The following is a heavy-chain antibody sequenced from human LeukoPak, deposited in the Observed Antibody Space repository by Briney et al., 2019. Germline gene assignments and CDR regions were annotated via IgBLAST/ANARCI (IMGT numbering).Heavy chain of an antibody. J-gene: IGHJ4*02. CDR2: INPNSGGT. Sequence: GASVKVSCKASGYTFTGYYMHWVRQAPGQGLEWMGWINPNSGGTNHAQKFQGRVTMTRDTSISTAYMELTRLRSDDTAVYYCARGPHWDPHFDYWGQGTLVTVSS. D-gene: IGHD7-27*01. CDR3: ARGPHWDPHFDY. V-gene: IGHV1-2*02. CDR1: GYTFTGYY.